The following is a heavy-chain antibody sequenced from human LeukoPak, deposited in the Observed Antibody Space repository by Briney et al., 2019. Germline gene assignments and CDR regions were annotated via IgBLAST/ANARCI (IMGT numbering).Heavy chain of an antibody. D-gene: IGHD6-19*01. CDR2: ISYDGSNK. V-gene: IGHV3-30*04. Sequence: PGGSLRLSCAASEFTFSSYAMHWVRQAPGKGLEWVAVISYDGSNKYYADSVKGRFTISRDNSKNTLYLQMNSLRAEDTAVYYCARSSSGGYGSLDYWAREPWSPSPQ. J-gene: IGHJ4*02. CDR3: ARSSSGGYGSLDY. CDR1: EFTFSSYA.